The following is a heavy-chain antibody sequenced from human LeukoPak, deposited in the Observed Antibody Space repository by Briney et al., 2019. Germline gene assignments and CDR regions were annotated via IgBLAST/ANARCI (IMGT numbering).Heavy chain of an antibody. J-gene: IGHJ5*02. CDR1: GFTFSSYA. Sequence: PGGSLRLSSAASGFTFSSYAMSWVRQAPGKGLEWVSAISGSGGSTYYADSVKGRVTISRDNSKNTLDLQMNSLRADDTAVYYCAKANYDFWSGYLNWFDPWGQGTLVTVSS. CDR2: ISGSGGST. CDR3: AKANYDFWSGYLNWFDP. D-gene: IGHD3-3*01. V-gene: IGHV3-23*01.